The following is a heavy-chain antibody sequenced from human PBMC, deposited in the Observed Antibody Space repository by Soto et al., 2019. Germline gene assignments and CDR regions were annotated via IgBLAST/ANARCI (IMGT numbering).Heavy chain of an antibody. D-gene: IGHD6-13*01. CDR1: GFTFSSYW. CDR3: ARDGAAAGNYYYYGMDV. CDR2: IKQDGSEK. Sequence: PGGSLRLSCAASGFTFSSYWMSWVRQAPGKGLEWVANIKQDGSEKYYVDSVKGRFTISRDNAKNSLYLQMNSLRAEDTAVYYCARDGAAAGNYYYYGMDVWGQGTTVTVPS. V-gene: IGHV3-7*01. J-gene: IGHJ6*02.